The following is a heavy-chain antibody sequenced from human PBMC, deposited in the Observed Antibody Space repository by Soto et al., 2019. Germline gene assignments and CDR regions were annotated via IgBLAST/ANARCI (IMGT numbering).Heavy chain of an antibody. CDR2: IYWNDDK. CDR3: AHNNYNWNYVVSFDY. V-gene: IGHV2-5*01. CDR1: GFSLSTSGVG. D-gene: IGHD1-7*01. J-gene: IGHJ4*02. Sequence: QITLKESGPTLVKPTQTLTLTCTFSGFSLSTSGVGVGWIRQPPGKALEWLALIYWNDDKRYSPSLKSRLTITKDTSKNQVVLTMTNMDPVDTATYYCAHNNYNWNYVVSFDYWSQGTLVTVSS.